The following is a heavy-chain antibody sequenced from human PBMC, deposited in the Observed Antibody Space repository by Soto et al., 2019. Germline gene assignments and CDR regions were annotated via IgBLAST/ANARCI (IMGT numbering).Heavy chain of an antibody. J-gene: IGHJ3*02. CDR3: AKYLYTLNIAVAGTVAFDI. Sequence: PGGSLRLSCAASGFTFSSYGMHWVRQAPGKGLEWVAVISYDGSNKYYADSVKGRFTISRDNSKNTLYLQMNSLRVEDTAVYYCAKYLYTLNIAVAGTVAFDIWGQGTMVTVSS. V-gene: IGHV3-30*18. CDR1: GFTFSSYG. CDR2: ISYDGSNK. D-gene: IGHD6-19*01.